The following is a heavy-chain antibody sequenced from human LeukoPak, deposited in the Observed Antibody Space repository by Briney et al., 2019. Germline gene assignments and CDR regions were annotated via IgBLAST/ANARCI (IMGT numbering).Heavy chain of an antibody. CDR1: GGSIGSYY. CDR2: IYYSGST. J-gene: IGHJ5*02. V-gene: IGHV4-59*01. CDR3: ARIITIFGVAQNWFDP. D-gene: IGHD3-3*01. Sequence: SETLSLTCTVSGGSIGSYYWSWIRQPPGKGLEWIGYIYYSGSTNYNPSLKSRVTISVDTSKNQFSLKLSSVTAADTAVYYCARIITIFGVAQNWFDPWGQGTLVTVSS.